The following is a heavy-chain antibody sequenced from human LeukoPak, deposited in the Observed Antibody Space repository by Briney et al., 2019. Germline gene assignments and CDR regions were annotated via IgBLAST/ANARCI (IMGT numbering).Heavy chain of an antibody. CDR3: AKDHMSS. V-gene: IGHV3-48*03. Sequence: GGFLRLSCAASEFTFSSDEMNWVRQAPGKGLEWVSYISRSGSIVYYADSVKGRFTISRDNAKNSLYLQMNSLRAEDTAVYYCAKDHMSSWGQGTLVTVTS. CDR2: ISRSGSIV. CDR1: EFTFSSDE. J-gene: IGHJ5*02. D-gene: IGHD3-10*01.